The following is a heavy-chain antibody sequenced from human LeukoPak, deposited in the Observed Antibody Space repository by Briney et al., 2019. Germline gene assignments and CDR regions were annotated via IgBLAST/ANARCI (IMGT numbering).Heavy chain of an antibody. CDR3: ARVPSSSGVFIMDY. V-gene: IGHV1-18*01. Sequence: GASVKVSCKASGYTFTSYGISWVRQAPGQGLEWMGWISAYNGNTNYAQKLQGRVTMTTDTSTSTAYMELRSLRSDDTAVYYCARVPSSSGVFIMDYWGQGTLVTVSS. J-gene: IGHJ4*02. CDR2: ISAYNGNT. CDR1: GYTFTSYG. D-gene: IGHD6-6*01.